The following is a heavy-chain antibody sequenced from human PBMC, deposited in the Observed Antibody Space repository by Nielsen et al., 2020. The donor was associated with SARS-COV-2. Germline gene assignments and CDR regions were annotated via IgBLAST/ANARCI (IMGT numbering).Heavy chain of an antibody. CDR2: ISGSGGST. D-gene: IGHD3-3*01. J-gene: IGHJ4*02. Sequence: GESLKISCAASGFTFSSYAMSWVRQAPGKGLEWVSAISGSGGSTYYADSVKGRFTISRDNSKNTLYLQMNSLRAEDTAVYYCATTDYDFWSGRDFDYWGQGTLVTVSS. CDR3: ATTDYDFWSGRDFDY. V-gene: IGHV3-23*01. CDR1: GFTFSSYA.